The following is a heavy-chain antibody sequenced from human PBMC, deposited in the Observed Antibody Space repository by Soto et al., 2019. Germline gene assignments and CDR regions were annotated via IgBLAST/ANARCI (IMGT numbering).Heavy chain of an antibody. CDR2: IYYSGST. Sequence: PSETLSLTCTVSGGSISSYYWSWNRQPPGKGLEWIGYIYYSGSTNYNPSLKSRVTISVDTSKNQFSLKLSSVTAADTAVYYCARDGNYGMDVWGQGTTVTVSS. D-gene: IGHD1-26*01. CDR3: ARDGNYGMDV. CDR1: GGSISSYY. J-gene: IGHJ6*02. V-gene: IGHV4-59*01.